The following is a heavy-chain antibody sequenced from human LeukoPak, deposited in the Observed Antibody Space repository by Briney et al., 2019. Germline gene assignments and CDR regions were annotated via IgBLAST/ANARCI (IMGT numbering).Heavy chain of an antibody. J-gene: IGHJ1*01. CDR3: ASPRGDDSGGYYTWYFHH. CDR1: GGSISSSNW. V-gene: IGHV4-4*02. D-gene: IGHD3-22*01. CDR2: IYHSGST. Sequence: PSGTLSLTCAVSGGSISSSNWWSWVRQPPGKGLEWIGEIYHSGSTYYNPSLKSRVTISVDTSKNQFSLKLSSVTAADTAVYFCASPRGDDSGGYYTWYFHHWGQGILVTVSS.